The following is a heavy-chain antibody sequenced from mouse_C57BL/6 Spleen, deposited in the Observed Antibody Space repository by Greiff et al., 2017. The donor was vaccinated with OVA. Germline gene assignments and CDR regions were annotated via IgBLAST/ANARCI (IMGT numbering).Heavy chain of an antibody. D-gene: IGHD3-2*02. CDR2: IRNKANGYTT. J-gene: IGHJ2*01. Sequence: EVELMESGGGLVQPGGSLSLSCAASGFTFTDYYMSWVRQPPGKALEWLGFIRNKANGYTTEYSASVKGRFTISRDNSQSILYLQMNALRAEDSATYYCARSPTAQALDYWGQGTTLTVSS. CDR3: ARSPTAQALDY. CDR1: GFTFTDYY. V-gene: IGHV7-3*01.